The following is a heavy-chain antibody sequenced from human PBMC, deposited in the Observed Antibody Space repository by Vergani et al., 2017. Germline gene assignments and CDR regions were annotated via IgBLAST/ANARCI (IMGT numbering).Heavy chain of an antibody. CDR2: IYYSGGT. CDR3: ARPNSSGWQFDY. V-gene: IGHV4-39*01. CDR1: GGSISSSSYY. J-gene: IGHJ4*02. Sequence: QLQLQESGPGLVKPSATLSLTCTVSGGSISSSSYYWGWIRQPPGKGLEWIGRIYYSGGTSYNPSLKSRVTISVDTSKNQFSLKLSSVTAADTAVYYCARPNSSGWQFDYWGQGTLVTVSS. D-gene: IGHD6-19*01.